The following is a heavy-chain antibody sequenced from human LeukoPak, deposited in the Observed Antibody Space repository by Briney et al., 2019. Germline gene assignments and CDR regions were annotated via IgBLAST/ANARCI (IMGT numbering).Heavy chain of an antibody. J-gene: IGHJ6*02. CDR2: ISGSGGST. CDR3: AKDQDSGYDYDVDDYYCGMDV. CDR1: GFTFSSYA. V-gene: IGHV3-23*01. D-gene: IGHD5-12*01. Sequence: GGSLRLSCAASGFTFSSYAMSWVRQAPGKGLEWVSAISGSGGSTYYADSVKGRFTISRDNSKNTLYLQMNSLRAEDTAVYYCAKDQDSGYDYDVDDYYCGMDVWGQGTTVTVSS.